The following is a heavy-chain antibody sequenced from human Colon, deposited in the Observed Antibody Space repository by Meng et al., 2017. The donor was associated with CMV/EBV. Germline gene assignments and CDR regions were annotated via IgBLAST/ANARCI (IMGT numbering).Heavy chain of an antibody. Sequence: GESLKISCAASGFTSSSFGMNWVRQAPGKGLEWVSSISTISGFMYYADSVRGRFTISRDNAKNSVYLQMNSLRAEDTAVYYCARDLWFGEGEDYWGQGTLVTVSS. CDR3: ARDLWFGEGEDY. D-gene: IGHD3-10*01. J-gene: IGHJ4*02. CDR2: ISTISGFM. V-gene: IGHV3-21*01. CDR1: GFTSSSFG.